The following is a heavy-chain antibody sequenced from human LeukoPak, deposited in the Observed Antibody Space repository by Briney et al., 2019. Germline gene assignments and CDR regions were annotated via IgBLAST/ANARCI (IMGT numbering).Heavy chain of an antibody. D-gene: IGHD3-10*01. J-gene: IGHJ3*01. Sequence: ASVKVSCKASGGTFSSYAISWVRQAPGQGLEWMGRIIPILGIANYAQKFQGRVTITADKSTSTAYMELSSLRSEDTAVYYCARDRTTTYGSGSYYNGAAFDLWGQGTTVTVSS. V-gene: IGHV1-69*04. CDR1: GGTFSSYA. CDR3: ARDRTTTYGSGSYYNGAAFDL. CDR2: IIPILGIA.